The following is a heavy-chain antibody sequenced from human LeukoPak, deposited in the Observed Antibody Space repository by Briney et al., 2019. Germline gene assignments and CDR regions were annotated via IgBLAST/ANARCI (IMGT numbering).Heavy chain of an antibody. CDR3: ARDSSGYMSYDAFDI. CDR1: GFTFSSYA. V-gene: IGHV3-30-3*01. CDR2: ISYDGSNK. Sequence: PGGSLRLSCAASGFTFSSYAMHWVRQAPGKGLEWVAVISYDGSNKYYADSVKGRFTISRDNSKNTLYLQMNSLRAEDTAVYYCARDSSGYMSYDAFDIWGQGTMVTVFS. D-gene: IGHD3-22*01. J-gene: IGHJ3*02.